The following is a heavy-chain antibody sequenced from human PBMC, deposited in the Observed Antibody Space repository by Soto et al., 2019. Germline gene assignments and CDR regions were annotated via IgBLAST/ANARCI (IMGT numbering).Heavy chain of an antibody. D-gene: IGHD2-8*01. V-gene: IGHV1-2*02. CDR2: INPNSGGT. CDR1: GYTFTGYY. Sequence: QVQLVQSGAEVKKPGASVKVSCKASGYTFTGYYMHWVRQAPGQGLEWMGWINPNSGGTNYAQKFQGRFTMTRDTSISTAYMELSRLRSDDTAVYYCARRGNCTSGVCPDLFDPCGQGTLVTVSS. CDR3: ARRGNCTSGVCPDLFDP. J-gene: IGHJ5*02.